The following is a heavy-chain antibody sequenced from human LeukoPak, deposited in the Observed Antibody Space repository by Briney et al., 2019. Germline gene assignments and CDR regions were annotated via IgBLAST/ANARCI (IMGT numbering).Heavy chain of an antibody. CDR2: INHSGST. D-gene: IGHD1-26*01. CDR1: GGSFSGYY. J-gene: IGHJ4*02. Sequence: SETLSLTCAVYGGSFSGYYWSWIRQPPGKGLEWIGEINHSGSTNYNPSLKSRVTISVDTSKNQFSLKLSSVTAADTAVYYCARDRGSGSFYEFDSWGQGTQVTVSS. CDR3: ARDRGSGSFYEFDS. V-gene: IGHV4-34*01.